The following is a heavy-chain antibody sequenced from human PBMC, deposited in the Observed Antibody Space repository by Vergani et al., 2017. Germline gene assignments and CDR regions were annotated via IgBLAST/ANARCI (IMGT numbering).Heavy chain of an antibody. CDR2: ISYDGSNK. CDR3: AGHPGYSIL. CDR1: GFTFSSYG. D-gene: IGHD6-13*01. V-gene: IGHV3-30*03. Sequence: QVQLVESGGGVVQPGRSLRLSCAASGFTFSSYGMHWVRQAPGKGLEWVAVISYDGSNKYYADSVKGRFTISRDNSKNTLYLQMNRLGAEDMAVYYCAGHPGYSILGGQGTLVTVSS. J-gene: IGHJ4*02.